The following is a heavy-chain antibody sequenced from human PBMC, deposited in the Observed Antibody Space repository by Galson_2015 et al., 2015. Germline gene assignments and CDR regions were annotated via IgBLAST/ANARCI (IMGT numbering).Heavy chain of an antibody. V-gene: IGHV3-21*01. CDR2: ISSTTTYI. Sequence: SLRLSCAASGLSFSSYYMSWVRQAPGKGLEWVSSISSTTTYIYYADSVKGRFTISRDNAKNSLYLQMNSLGAEDTTVYYCARQILDYDFWSGYYPTNFDYWGQGTLVTVSS. D-gene: IGHD3-3*01. CDR3: ARQILDYDFWSGYYPTNFDY. CDR1: GLSFSSYY. J-gene: IGHJ4*02.